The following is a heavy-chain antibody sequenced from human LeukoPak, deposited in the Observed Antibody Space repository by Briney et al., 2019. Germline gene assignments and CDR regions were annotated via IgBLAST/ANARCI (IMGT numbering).Heavy chain of an antibody. J-gene: IGHJ4*02. CDR2: IYYSGST. CDR3: ARYSSSWRAVDY. V-gene: IGHV4-39*07. D-gene: IGHD6-13*01. CDR1: GGSISSSSYY. Sequence: PSETLSLTCTVSGGSISSSSYYWGWIRQPPGKGLEWIGSIYYSGSTYYNPSLKSRVTISVDTSKNQFSLKLSSVTAADTAVYYCARYSSSWRAVDYWGQGTLVTVSS.